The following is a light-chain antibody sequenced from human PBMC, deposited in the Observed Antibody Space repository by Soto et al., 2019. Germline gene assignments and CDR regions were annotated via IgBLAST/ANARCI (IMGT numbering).Light chain of an antibody. Sequence: QSVLTQPASVSGSPGQSITISCTGTSSDVGGYNYVSWYQQHPGKAPKLIIYEVSNRPSGVSNRFSGSKSGNTSSLTISGLQDEDEADYYCSSYTSSSTLVFGTGTKLTVL. CDR1: SSDVGGYNY. CDR2: EVS. CDR3: SSYTSSSTLV. J-gene: IGLJ1*01. V-gene: IGLV2-14*01.